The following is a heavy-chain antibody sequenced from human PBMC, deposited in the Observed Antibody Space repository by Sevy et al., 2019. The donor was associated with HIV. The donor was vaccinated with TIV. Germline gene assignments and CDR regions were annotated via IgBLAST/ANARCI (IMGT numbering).Heavy chain of an antibody. Sequence: GSVKVSCKASGYTFTSYAMNWVRQAPGQGLEWMGWINTNTGNPTYAQGFTGRFVFSLDTSVSTAYLQISSLKAEDTAVYYCARDQPTRILGDSDYWGQGTLVTVSS. V-gene: IGHV7-4-1*02. CDR3: ARDQPTRILGDSDY. CDR1: GYTFTSYA. D-gene: IGHD7-27*01. J-gene: IGHJ4*02. CDR2: INTNTGNP.